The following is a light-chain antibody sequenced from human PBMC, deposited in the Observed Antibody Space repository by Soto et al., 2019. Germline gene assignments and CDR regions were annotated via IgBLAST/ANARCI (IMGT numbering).Light chain of an antibody. CDR2: AAS. CDR1: QTISSY. V-gene: IGKV1-39*01. Sequence: DIPMTQSPSSLSSSVGDRVTITCRASQTISSYLNWYQQKPGKAPKLLMYAASSLQSGVPSRFSGSGSGTDFTLTISSLQSEDFATYYCQQSYSTPFTFGQGTKLEIK. J-gene: IGKJ2*01. CDR3: QQSYSTPFT.